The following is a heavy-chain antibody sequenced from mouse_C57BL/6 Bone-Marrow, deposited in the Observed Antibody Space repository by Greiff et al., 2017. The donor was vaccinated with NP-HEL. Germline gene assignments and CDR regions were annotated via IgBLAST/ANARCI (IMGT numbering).Heavy chain of an antibody. V-gene: IGHV2-5*01. CDR2: IWRGGST. J-gene: IGHJ1*03. CDR1: GFSLTSYG. Sequence: QVQLQQSGPGLVQPSQSLSITCTVSGFSLTSYGVHWVRQSPGKGLEWLGVIWRGGSTDYNAAFMSRLSITKDNSKSQVFFKMNSLQADDTAIYYGAKRRDYGSSYWYFDVWGTGTTVTVSS. D-gene: IGHD1-1*01. CDR3: AKRRDYGSSYWYFDV.